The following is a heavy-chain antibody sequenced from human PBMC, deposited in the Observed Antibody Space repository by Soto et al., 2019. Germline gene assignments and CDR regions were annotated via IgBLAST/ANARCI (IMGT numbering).Heavy chain of an antibody. Sequence: SETLSLTCAVYGGSFSGYYWSWIRQPPGKGLEWIGEINHSGSTNYNPSLKSRVTISVDTSKNQFSLKLSSVTAADTAAYYCARVEQWLVLFDYWGQGTLVTVSS. CDR2: INHSGST. CDR1: GGSFSGYY. D-gene: IGHD6-19*01. J-gene: IGHJ4*02. V-gene: IGHV4-34*01. CDR3: ARVEQWLVLFDY.